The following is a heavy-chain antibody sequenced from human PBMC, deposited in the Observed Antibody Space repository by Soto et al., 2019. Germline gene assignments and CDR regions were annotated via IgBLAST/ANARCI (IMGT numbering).Heavy chain of an antibody. J-gene: IGHJ4*02. CDR3: ARGYSYMIFDY. CDR1: GGSISSHY. Sequence: PSETLSLTCTVSGGSISSHYWSWIRQPPGKGLEWTGYIYSSGSTKYNPSLKSRVTISVDTSKNQFSLKLSSVTAADTAVYYCARGYSYMIFDYWGQGTLVTVSS. D-gene: IGHD5-18*01. V-gene: IGHV4-59*08. CDR2: IYSSGST.